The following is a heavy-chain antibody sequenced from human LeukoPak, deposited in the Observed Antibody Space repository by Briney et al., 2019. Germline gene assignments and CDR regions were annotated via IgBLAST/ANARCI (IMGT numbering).Heavy chain of an antibody. J-gene: IGHJ4*02. Sequence: PSETLSLTCTVSGGSISDYSWSWVRQPPGKGLGWIGYISYSGYTNYNPSLRSRVTISLDTSKNQFSLKLSSVTAADTAVFYCARRQRHYSSGWDYWGQGTLVTVSS. CDR1: GGSISDYS. CDR3: ARRQRHYSSGWDY. V-gene: IGHV4-59*01. CDR2: ISYSGYT. D-gene: IGHD6-19*01.